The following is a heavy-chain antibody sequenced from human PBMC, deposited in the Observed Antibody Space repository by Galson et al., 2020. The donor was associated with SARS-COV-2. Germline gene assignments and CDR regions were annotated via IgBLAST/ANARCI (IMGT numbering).Heavy chain of an antibody. CDR3: ASVAGYSSSWYYFDY. D-gene: IGHD6-13*01. CDR2: MYSSGGT. Sequence: SETLSLTCTVSGGTISSGSYYWSWIRQPAGKGLEWIGRMYSSGGTNYNPSLKSRVTISLDTSKNQFSLKLTSVTAADTAVYYCASVAGYSSSWYYFDYWGQGTLVTVSS. V-gene: IGHV4-61*02. CDR1: GGTISSGSYY. J-gene: IGHJ4*02.